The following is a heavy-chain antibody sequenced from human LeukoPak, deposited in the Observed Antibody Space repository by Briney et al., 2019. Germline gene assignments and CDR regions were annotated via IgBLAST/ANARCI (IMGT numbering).Heavy chain of an antibody. CDR2: ISSSSSYI. CDR1: GFTFSSYG. V-gene: IGHV3-21*01. D-gene: IGHD6-13*01. CDR3: ARERTIAAAGDPDY. J-gene: IGHJ4*02. Sequence: GGSLRLSCAASGFTFSSYGMHWVRQALGKGLEWVSSISSSSSYIYYADSVKGRFTISRDNAKNSLYLQMNSLRAEDTAVYYCARERTIAAAGDPDYWGQGTLVTVSS.